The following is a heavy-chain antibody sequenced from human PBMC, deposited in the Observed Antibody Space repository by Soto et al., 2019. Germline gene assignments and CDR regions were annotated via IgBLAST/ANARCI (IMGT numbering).Heavy chain of an antibody. CDR3: AREIDVGASTDAFDI. CDR2: IWYDGSNK. CDR1: GFTFSSYG. Sequence: QVQLVESGGAVVQPGRSLRLSCAASGFTFSSYGMHWVRQAPGEGLEWVAVIWYDGSNKYYADSVKGRFTISRDNSKNTLYLQMNSLRAEDTAVYYCAREIDVGASTDAFDIWGQGTMVTVSS. J-gene: IGHJ3*02. V-gene: IGHV3-33*01. D-gene: IGHD1-26*01.